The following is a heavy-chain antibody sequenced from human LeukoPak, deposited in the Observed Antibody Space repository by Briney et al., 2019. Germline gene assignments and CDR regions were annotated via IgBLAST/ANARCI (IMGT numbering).Heavy chain of an antibody. CDR1: GLTFSVSP. V-gene: IGHV3-73*01. CDR3: SSKSSPSGWYFDL. J-gene: IGHJ2*01. CDR2: IRSKANLYAT. Sequence: GGSLKLSCATSGLTFSVSPMHWVRQASGKGLEWVGRIRSKANLYATTYAASVRGRFSISRDDSKNTAYLQINSLQTEDTAVYFCSSKSSPSGWYFDLWGRGTLVTVSS.